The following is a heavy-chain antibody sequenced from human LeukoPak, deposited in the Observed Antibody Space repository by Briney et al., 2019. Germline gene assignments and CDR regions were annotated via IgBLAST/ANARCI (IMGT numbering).Heavy chain of an antibody. D-gene: IGHD5-18*01. CDR1: GFTFSSSA. CDR3: AKDPRGYSPYGVDDY. V-gene: IGHV3-23*01. CDR2: ISASGGST. J-gene: IGHJ4*02. Sequence: GGSLRLSCAASGFTFSSSAMTWVRQAPGKGLEWVSAISASGGSTYHADSVKGRFTISRDNSKNTLYPQMNSLRAEDTAVYYCAKDPRGYSPYGVDDYWGQGTLVTVSS.